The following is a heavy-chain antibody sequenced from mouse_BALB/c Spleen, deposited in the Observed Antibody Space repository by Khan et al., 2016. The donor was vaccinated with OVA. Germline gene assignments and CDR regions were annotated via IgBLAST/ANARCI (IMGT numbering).Heavy chain of an antibody. D-gene: IGHD2-10*01. Sequence: QVQLKESGPGLAAPSQSLSITCPISGFSLTNYGVHCVRQPPAKGLEWLLVIWNDGSTTYNSALKSRLTITKDNSQSQVFLKMNSLQTDDTAIYFCARQPYYHYNIMDYWGQGTSVTVSS. CDR2: IWNDGST. CDR3: ARQPYYHYNIMDY. CDR1: GFSLTNYG. J-gene: IGHJ4*01. V-gene: IGHV2-6-1*01.